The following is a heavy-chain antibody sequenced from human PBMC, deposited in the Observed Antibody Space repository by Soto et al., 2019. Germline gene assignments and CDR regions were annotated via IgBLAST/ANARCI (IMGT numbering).Heavy chain of an antibody. CDR1: GYSFTSYW. J-gene: IGHJ4*02. Sequence: GESLKISCKGSGYSFTSYWIGWVRQMPGKGLEWMGIIYPGDSDTRYSPSFQGQVTISADKSISTAYLQWSSLKASDTAMYYCARDTYLGYCSGGSCQYNPKHFDYWGQGTLVTVSS. CDR3: ARDTYLGYCSGGSCQYNPKHFDY. CDR2: IYPGDSDT. D-gene: IGHD2-15*01. V-gene: IGHV5-51*01.